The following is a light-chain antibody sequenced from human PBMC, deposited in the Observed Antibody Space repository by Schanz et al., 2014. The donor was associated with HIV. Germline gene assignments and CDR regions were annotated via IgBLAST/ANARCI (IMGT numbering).Light chain of an antibody. CDR1: RNDVGTYNL. CDR3: SSYAGGNNLV. Sequence: QSALTQPASVSGSPGQSITISCTGTRNDVGTYNLVSWYQQHPGKAPQLMIYEVTKRPSGVSDRFSGSKSGNTASLTISGLQAEDEADYYCSSYAGGNNLVFGGGTKLTVL. J-gene: IGLJ3*02. CDR2: EVT. V-gene: IGLV2-23*02.